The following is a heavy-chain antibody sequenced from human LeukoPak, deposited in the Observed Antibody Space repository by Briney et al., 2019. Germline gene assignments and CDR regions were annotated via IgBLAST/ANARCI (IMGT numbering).Heavy chain of an antibody. CDR2: IYYSGST. D-gene: IGHD2-8*01. CDR1: GGSISSYY. J-gene: IGHJ4*02. V-gene: IGHV4-59*01. CDR3: ARGNGPPLFDY. Sequence: SETLSLTCTVSGGSISSYYWSWIRQPPGKGLEWIGYIYYSGSTNYNPSLKSRVTISVDTSKNQFSLKLSSVTAADTAVYYCARGNGPPLFDYWGQGTLVTVSS.